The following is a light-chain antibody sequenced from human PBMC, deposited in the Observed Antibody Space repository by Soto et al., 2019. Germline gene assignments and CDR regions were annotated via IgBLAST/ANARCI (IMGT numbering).Light chain of an antibody. V-gene: IGKV3-11*01. CDR3: HQRSTWPFT. CDR2: DAS. CDR1: QSISSY. Sequence: ILLTQSPATLSLSPGERATLSCRASQSISSYLAWYQQKPDQAPRLLIYDASNRATGIPARFSGSGSGTDFTLTISSLEPEDFAVYYCHQRSTWPFTFGPGTKVDIK. J-gene: IGKJ3*01.